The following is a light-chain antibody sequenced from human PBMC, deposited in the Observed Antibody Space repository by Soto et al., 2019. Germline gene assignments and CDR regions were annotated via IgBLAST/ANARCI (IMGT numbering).Light chain of an antibody. J-gene: IGKJ1*01. CDR3: HQYNGWPRT. Sequence: TQDQSSLSASVGDRVTITCRASQSISSYLNWYQQKPGQAPRLLIYGASNRATGIPDRFSGSGSGTDFTLTISRLEPEDFAVYYCHQYNGWPRTFGQGTKVDIK. CDR1: QSISSY. V-gene: IGKV3D-15*01. CDR2: GAS.